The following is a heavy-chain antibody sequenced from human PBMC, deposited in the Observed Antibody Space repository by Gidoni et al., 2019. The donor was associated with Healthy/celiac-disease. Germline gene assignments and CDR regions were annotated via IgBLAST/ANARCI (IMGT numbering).Heavy chain of an antibody. D-gene: IGHD3-9*01. Sequence: EVQLVESGGGLVQPGRSLRLSCAASGFTFDDYAMHWVRQAPGKGLEWASGISWNSGSIGYADSVKGRFTISRDNAKNSLYLQMNSLRAEDTALYYCAKDLGRYFDWSTGDYYYYGMDVWGQGTTVTVSS. CDR1: GFTFDDYA. J-gene: IGHJ6*02. CDR2: ISWNSGSI. CDR3: AKDLGRYFDWSTGDYYYYGMDV. V-gene: IGHV3-9*01.